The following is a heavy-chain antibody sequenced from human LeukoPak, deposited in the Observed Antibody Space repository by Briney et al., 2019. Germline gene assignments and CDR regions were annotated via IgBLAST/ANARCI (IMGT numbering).Heavy chain of an antibody. CDR1: GGTFSSYA. CDR2: IIPISDTA. D-gene: IGHD3-22*01. Sequence: GASVKVSCKASGGTFSSYAINWMRQAPGQGLEWMGGIIPISDTANIAQNFQGRVTIAADDSTSTAYMDLSSLRFEDTAVYYCASYDSGNYNFDNWGQGTLVTVSS. J-gene: IGHJ4*02. CDR3: ASYDSGNYNFDN. V-gene: IGHV1-69*13.